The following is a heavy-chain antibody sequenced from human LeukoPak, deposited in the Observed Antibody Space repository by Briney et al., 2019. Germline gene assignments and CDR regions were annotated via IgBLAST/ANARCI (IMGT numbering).Heavy chain of an antibody. Sequence: GGSLRLSCAASGFAFSSYAMHWVRQAPGKGLEWVAVISYDGSNKYYADSVKGRFTISRDNSKNTLYLQMNSLRAEDTAVYYCASSPPVHWGQGTLVTVSS. V-gene: IGHV3-30-3*01. D-gene: IGHD6-6*01. J-gene: IGHJ4*02. CDR2: ISYDGSNK. CDR1: GFAFSSYA. CDR3: ASSPPVH.